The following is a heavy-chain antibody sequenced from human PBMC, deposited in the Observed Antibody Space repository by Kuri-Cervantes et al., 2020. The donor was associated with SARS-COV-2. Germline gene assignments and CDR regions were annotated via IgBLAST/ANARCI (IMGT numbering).Heavy chain of an antibody. CDR1: GFTFSSYA. D-gene: IGHD2-21*01. CDR2: ISYDGSNK. V-gene: IGHV3-30-3*01. J-gene: IGHJ3*02. CDR3: ARDHSLSGAYSLEDAFDI. Sequence: GESLKISCAASGFTFSSYAMHWVRQAPGKGLEWVAVISYDGSNKYYADSVKGRFTISRDNAKNSLYLQMNSLRAEDTAVYYCARDHSLSGAYSLEDAFDIWGQGTMVTVSS.